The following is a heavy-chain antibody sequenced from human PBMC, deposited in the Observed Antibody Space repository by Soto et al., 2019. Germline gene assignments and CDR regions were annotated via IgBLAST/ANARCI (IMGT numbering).Heavy chain of an antibody. V-gene: IGHV4-39*01. J-gene: IGHJ5*02. Sequence: GSLRLSCAASGFTFSSYGMHWVRQAPGKGLEWIGSIYYSGSTYYNPSLKSRVTISVDTSKNQFSLKLSSVTAADTAVYYCASYSSGWLPSRNWFDPWGQGTLVTVSS. CDR2: IYYSGST. CDR1: GFTFSSYG. D-gene: IGHD6-19*01. CDR3: ASYSSGWLPSRNWFDP.